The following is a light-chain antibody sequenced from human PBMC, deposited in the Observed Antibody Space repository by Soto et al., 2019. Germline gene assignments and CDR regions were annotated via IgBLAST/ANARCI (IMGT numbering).Light chain of an antibody. J-gene: IGKJ1*01. CDR3: QQYVRSPLT. V-gene: IGKV3-20*01. CDR1: QNIDSNY. CDR2: GAS. Sequence: EIVLTQSPGTLSLSPGERATLSCGASQNIDSNYLAWYQQKPGQAPRLLIYGASRRATGIPDRFSGSGSGTDFTLTISRLEPEDFAVYFCQQYVRSPLTFGQGTKVDIK.